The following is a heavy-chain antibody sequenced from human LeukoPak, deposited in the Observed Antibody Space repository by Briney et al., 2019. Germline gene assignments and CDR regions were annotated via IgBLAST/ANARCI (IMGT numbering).Heavy chain of an antibody. D-gene: IGHD1-14*01. V-gene: IGHV3-23*01. CDR3: AKGGLTTPLHY. CDR2: ISGDGART. CDR1: AFPFSTYV. J-gene: IGHJ4*02. Sequence: GGSLRLSYAASAFPFSTYVMSWIRQAPGGGLEWISGISGDGARTYYTNSVKGRFTISRDNPKNTLFLQVNSLRVEDTAVYYCAKGGLTTPLHYWGQGTLVTVSS.